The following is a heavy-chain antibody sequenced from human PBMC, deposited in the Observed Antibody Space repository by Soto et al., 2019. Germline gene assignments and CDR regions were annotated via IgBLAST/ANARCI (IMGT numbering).Heavy chain of an antibody. CDR1: GYTFTSYG. D-gene: IGHD3-10*01. J-gene: IGHJ6*02. Sequence: GASVKLSCKASGYTFTSYGISWVRQAPGQGLEWMRWISTYNGNTNYAQKLQGRVTMTTDTSTSTAYMELRSLRSDDTAVYYCARDLDYYGSGSYYLSPTYYYYGMDVWGQGTTVTVSS. CDR3: ARDLDYYGSGSYYLSPTYYYYGMDV. CDR2: ISTYNGNT. V-gene: IGHV1-18*01.